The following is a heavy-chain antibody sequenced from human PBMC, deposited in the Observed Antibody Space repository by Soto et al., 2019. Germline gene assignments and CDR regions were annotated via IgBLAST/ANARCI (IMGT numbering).Heavy chain of an antibody. J-gene: IGHJ4*02. CDR2: IIPTFSTG. CDR3: ASSPAGYCSSTSCYGVAYYFDY. D-gene: IGHD2-2*01. CDR1: GGTFSSYA. V-gene: IGHV1-69*01. Sequence: QVQLVQSGAEGKKPGASVKVSCKASGGTFSSYAISWVRQAPGQGVEWMGGIIPTFSTGNYAQKFQGRVTITADESTSTAYMELSSLRSEDTAVYYCASSPAGYCSSTSCYGVAYYFDYWGQGTLVTVSS.